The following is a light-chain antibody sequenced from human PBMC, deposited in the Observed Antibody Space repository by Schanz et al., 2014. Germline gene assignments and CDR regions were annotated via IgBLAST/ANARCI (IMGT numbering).Light chain of an antibody. Sequence: SYELTQPPSVSVAPGKTARITCGGHNIGSKTVHWYQQKPGQAPVLVVYDDADRPSGIPERFSGSNSGNTATLTISRVEAGDEADYYCHLWDATNDHLFGGGTKVTVL. J-gene: IGLJ2*01. CDR3: HLWDATNDHL. V-gene: IGLV3-21*03. CDR2: DDA. CDR1: NIGSKT.